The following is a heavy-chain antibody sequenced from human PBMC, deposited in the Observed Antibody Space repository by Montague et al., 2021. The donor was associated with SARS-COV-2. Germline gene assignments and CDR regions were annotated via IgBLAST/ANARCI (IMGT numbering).Heavy chain of an antibody. CDR1: GFSLSTSGMC. CDR3: AGRPKVTYPYYDYYGNDC. V-gene: IGHV2-70*01. D-gene: IGHD4-23*01. J-gene: IGHJ6*01. CDR2: IDWDDDK. Sequence: PALVKPTQTPTLTCTFSGFSLSTSGMCVSWIRQPPGMALEWLALIDWDDDKYYSTSLKTRLTISKDTPKNQVVLTMTNIDPVDTATYYCAGRPKVTYPYYDYYGNDCWEQGTTLT.